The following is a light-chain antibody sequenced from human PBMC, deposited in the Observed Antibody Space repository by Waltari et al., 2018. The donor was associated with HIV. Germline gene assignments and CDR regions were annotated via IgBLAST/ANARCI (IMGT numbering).Light chain of an antibody. CDR2: EVT. CDR3: SSYGDSLRVL. J-gene: IGLJ3*02. V-gene: IGLV2-8*01. CDR1: SSDIGAYDS. Sequence: QSALTQPPSASGSLGQSVTISCTGSSSDIGAYDSVSWFQQHPRSAPKLLLYEVTRRLSPVSDRFSGSRSGSTAFLTVAGLQPDDEATYFCSSYGDSLRVLFGGGTNVTVL.